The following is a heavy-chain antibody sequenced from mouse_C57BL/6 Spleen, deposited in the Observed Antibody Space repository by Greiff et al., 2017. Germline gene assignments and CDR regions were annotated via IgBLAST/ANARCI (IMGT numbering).Heavy chain of an antibody. J-gene: IGHJ4*01. CDR1: GFTFSDYY. Sequence: DVKLVESEGGLVQPGSSMKLSCTASGFTFSDYYMAWVRQVPEKGLEWVANINYDGSSTYYLDSLKSRFIISRDNAKNILYLQMSSLKSEDTATYYCARVRSNYDYYAMDYWGQGTSVTVSS. D-gene: IGHD2-5*01. CDR3: ARVRSNYDYYAMDY. CDR2: INYDGSST. V-gene: IGHV5-16*01.